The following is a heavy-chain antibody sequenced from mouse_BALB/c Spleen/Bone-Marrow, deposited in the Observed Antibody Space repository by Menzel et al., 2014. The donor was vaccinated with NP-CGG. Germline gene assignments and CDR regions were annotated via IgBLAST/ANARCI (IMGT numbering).Heavy chain of an antibody. CDR1: GYTFSSYW. D-gene: IGHD2-4*01. Sequence: QVQLQQSGAELMKPGASVKISCKATGYTFSSYWIEWVKQRPGHGLEWIGEFLPGSGGTNYNEKFKGKATFTADTSSNTAYMQLSSLTSEDSAVYYCAGDYYDYDVGFVYWGQGTLVSVSA. CDR2: FLPGSGGT. CDR3: AGDYYDYDVGFVY. J-gene: IGHJ3*01. V-gene: IGHV1-9*01.